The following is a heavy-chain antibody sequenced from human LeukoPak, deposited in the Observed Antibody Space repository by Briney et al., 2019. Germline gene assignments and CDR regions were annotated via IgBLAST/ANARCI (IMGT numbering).Heavy chain of an antibody. CDR2: IYNRDT. J-gene: IGHJ5*02. CDR1: SASISSSY. Sequence: SETLSLTCSVSSASISSSYWSWLRQPPGKGLEWIAHIYNRDTNYNPSLQSRVTISLDTSKNQFSLKLTSVTAADTAVYYCAKNGRTWPSWGRGTLVTVSS. CDR3: AKNGRTWPS. D-gene: IGHD2-8*01. V-gene: IGHV4-59*03.